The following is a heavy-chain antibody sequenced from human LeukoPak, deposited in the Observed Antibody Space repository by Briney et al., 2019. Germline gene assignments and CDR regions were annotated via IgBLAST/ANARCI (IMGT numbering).Heavy chain of an antibody. CDR2: ISGSGGST. CDR1: GFTFSSYA. CDR3: ARHTTESDSSGYPIDY. V-gene: IGHV3-23*01. J-gene: IGHJ4*02. Sequence: GGSLRLSCAASGFTFSSYAMSWVRQAPGKGLEWVSAISGSGGSTYYADSVKGRFTISRDNSKNTLYLQMNSLRAEDTAVYYCARHTTESDSSGYPIDYWGQGTLVTVSS. D-gene: IGHD3-22*01.